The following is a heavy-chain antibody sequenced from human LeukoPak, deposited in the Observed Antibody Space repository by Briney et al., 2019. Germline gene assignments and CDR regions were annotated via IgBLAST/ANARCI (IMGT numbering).Heavy chain of an antibody. Sequence: PGGSLRLSCAASGFSFSSYWMSWVRQAPGKGPEGGANIKQDGGEKYHVDSVKGRFTISRDNAKNSLYLQMNSLRVEDTAVYYCAREDHSNYNYWGQGTLVTVSS. CDR1: GFSFSSYW. J-gene: IGHJ4*02. CDR2: IKQDGGEK. CDR3: AREDHSNYNY. D-gene: IGHD4-11*01. V-gene: IGHV3-7*01.